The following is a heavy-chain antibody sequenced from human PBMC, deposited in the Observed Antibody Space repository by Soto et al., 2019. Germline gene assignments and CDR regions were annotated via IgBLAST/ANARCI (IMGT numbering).Heavy chain of an antibody. CDR3: ARGEWELLVYFDY. D-gene: IGHD1-26*01. CDR1: GGSISSGGYY. CDR2: IYYSGST. V-gene: IGHV4-31*03. Sequence: QVQLQESGPGLVKPSQTLSLTCTVSGGSISSGGYYWSWIRQHPGQGLEWIGYIYYSGSTYYNPSLKSRVTISVDTSKNQFSLKLSSVTAADTAVYYCARGEWELLVYFDYWGQGTLVTVSS. J-gene: IGHJ4*02.